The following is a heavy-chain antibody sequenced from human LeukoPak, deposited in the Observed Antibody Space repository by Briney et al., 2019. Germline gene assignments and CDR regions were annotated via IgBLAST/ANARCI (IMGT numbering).Heavy chain of an antibody. Sequence: PSETLSLTCTVSGGSISSYYWSWIRQPPGKGLEWIGYVIYTGSTNYNPSLKSRVTISIDTSKNQFSLNLSSVTAADAAVYYCANTGEMYSSGWYFDFWGQGTLVTVSS. J-gene: IGHJ4*02. V-gene: IGHV4-59*03. CDR3: ANTGEMYSSGWYFDF. CDR2: VIYTGST. CDR1: GGSISSYY. D-gene: IGHD6-19*01.